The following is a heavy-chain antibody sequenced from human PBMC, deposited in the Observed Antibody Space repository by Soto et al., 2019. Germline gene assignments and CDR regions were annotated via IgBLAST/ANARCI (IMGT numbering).Heavy chain of an antibody. J-gene: IGHJ6*02. CDR3: ARGTGYCSSTSCYTVYYYYGMDV. CDR1: GGTFSSYA. CDR2: IIPIFGTA. D-gene: IGHD2-2*02. V-gene: IGHV1-69*06. Sequence: ASVKVSCKASGGTFSSYAISWVRQAPGQGLEWMGGIIPIFGTANYAQKFQGRVTITADKSTSTAYMELSSLRSEDTAVYYCARGTGYCSSTSCYTVYYYYGMDVWGQGTTVTVSS.